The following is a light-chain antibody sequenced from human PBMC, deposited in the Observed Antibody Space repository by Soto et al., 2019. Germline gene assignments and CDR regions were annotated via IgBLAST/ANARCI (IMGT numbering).Light chain of an antibody. CDR3: QQSFVSPWT. Sequence: DIQMTQSPSSLSASVGDRVTISCRASQNIHKYLNWYQQRPGKAPHLLVYEATSLETGVSSKFSGSGSGTEFTLTINSLQPEDFATYYCQQSFVSPWTFGQGT. J-gene: IGKJ1*01. V-gene: IGKV1-39*01. CDR2: EAT. CDR1: QNIHKY.